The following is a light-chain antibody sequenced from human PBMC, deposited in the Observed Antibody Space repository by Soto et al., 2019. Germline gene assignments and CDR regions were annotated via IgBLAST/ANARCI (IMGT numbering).Light chain of an antibody. Sequence: SYELTQPPSDSVAPGQTARITCGGNNIGSESVHWYQQKPGQAPVLVISYDSDRPSGIPERFSGSKSGNTASLTISGLQAEDEADYYCSSYTSRSTLYVFGTGTKVTVL. CDR1: NIGSES. V-gene: IGLV3-21*01. CDR3: SSYTSRSTLYV. CDR2: YDS. J-gene: IGLJ1*01.